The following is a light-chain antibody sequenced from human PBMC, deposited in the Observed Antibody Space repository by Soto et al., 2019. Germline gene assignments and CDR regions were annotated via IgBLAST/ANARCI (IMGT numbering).Light chain of an antibody. V-gene: IGLV1-51*01. CDR2: DNN. Sequence: QSVLTQPPSVSAPPGQKVTISCSGSSSNIGNNYVSWYQQLPGTAPKLLIYDNNKRPSGIPDRFSGSKSGTSATLGITGLQTGDEADYYCGTWDSSLSAVVFGGGTKVTV. CDR3: GTWDSSLSAVV. J-gene: IGLJ2*01. CDR1: SSNIGNNY.